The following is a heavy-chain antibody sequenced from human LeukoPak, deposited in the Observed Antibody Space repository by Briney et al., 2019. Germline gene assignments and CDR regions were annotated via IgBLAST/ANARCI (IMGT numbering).Heavy chain of an antibody. J-gene: IGHJ4*02. D-gene: IGHD3-22*01. CDR1: GYTFSDYS. CDR3: AGELQWLFF. Sequence: AASVKVSCKASGYTFSDYSMHWVRQAPGQGLEWMGWINPKSGGTNYAQKFQGRVTMTRDTSISTVYMELSRLRSDDTAVYYCAGELQWLFFWGQGTLVTVSS. CDR2: INPKSGGT. V-gene: IGHV1-2*02.